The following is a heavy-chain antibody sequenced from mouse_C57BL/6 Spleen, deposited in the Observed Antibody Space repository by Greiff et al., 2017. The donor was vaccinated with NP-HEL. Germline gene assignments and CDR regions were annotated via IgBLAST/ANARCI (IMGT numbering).Heavy chain of an antibody. CDR2: IDPEDGDT. CDR1: GFNFTDYY. Sequence: EVKLQESGAELVRPGASVKLSCTASGFNFTDYYMHWVKQRPAQGLEWIGRIDPEDGDTDYAPKFQGKATMTADKYSNPAYLPLSTLTSEDTAVYYCTGTSYCYYHYYYAMDYWGQGTSVTVSS. J-gene: IGHJ4*01. V-gene: IGHV14-1*01. CDR3: TGTSYCYYHYYYAMDY. D-gene: IGHD2-12*01.